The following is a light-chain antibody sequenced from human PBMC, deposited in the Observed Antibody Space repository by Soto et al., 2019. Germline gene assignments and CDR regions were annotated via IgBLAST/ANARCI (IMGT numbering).Light chain of an antibody. J-gene: IGKJ1*01. CDR3: MQTLQTWT. V-gene: IGKV2-28*01. CDR2: LGS. CDR1: QSLLHSNGHNF. Sequence: DIVMTQSPLSLPVTPGEPASISCRSSQSLLHSNGHNFLDWYVQKPGQSPQLLIYLGSDRASGVPDRFSGSGSGTDFTLTISRVEAADVGVYYCMQTLQTWTFGQGTKVDIK.